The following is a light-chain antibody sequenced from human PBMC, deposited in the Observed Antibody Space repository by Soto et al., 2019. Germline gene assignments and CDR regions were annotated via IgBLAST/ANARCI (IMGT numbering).Light chain of an antibody. CDR1: QSVSSNY. CDR3: QQYGRSPFT. V-gene: IGKV3-20*01. Sequence: EIVLTQSPGTLSLSPGETATLSCRASQSVSSNYVAWFHQKPGQAPRLLIYGASSRATGVPDRFSASGSGTDFTLTISRLEPEEFAVYYCQQYGRSPFTFGPGTKVDIK. CDR2: GAS. J-gene: IGKJ3*01.